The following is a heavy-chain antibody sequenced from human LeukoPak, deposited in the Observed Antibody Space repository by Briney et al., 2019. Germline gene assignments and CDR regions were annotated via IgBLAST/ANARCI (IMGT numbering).Heavy chain of an antibody. CDR3: AREALHTDKHHFDY. J-gene: IGHJ4*02. CDR1: GGSISSGSYY. CDR2: IYTSGST. V-gene: IGHV4-61*02. Sequence: SQTLSLTCTVSGGSISSGSYYWSWIRQPAGKGLEWIGRIYTSGSTNYNPSLKSRVTISVDTSKNQFSLKLSSVTAADTAVYYCAREALHTDKHHFDYWGQGTLVTVSS.